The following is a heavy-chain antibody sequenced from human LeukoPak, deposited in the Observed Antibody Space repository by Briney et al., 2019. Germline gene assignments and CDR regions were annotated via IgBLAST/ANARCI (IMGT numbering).Heavy chain of an antibody. J-gene: IGHJ5*02. CDR2: IYYSGST. CDR3: ARVSNCGGDCYSPENWFDP. CDR1: GGSISSGGYY. D-gene: IGHD2-21*02. V-gene: IGHV4-31*03. Sequence: SETLSLTCTVSGGSISSGGYYWSWIRQHPGKGLEWIGYIYYSGSTYYNPSLKSRVTISVDTSKNQFSLKLSSVTAADTAVYYCARVSNCGGDCYSPENWFDPCGQGTLVTVSS.